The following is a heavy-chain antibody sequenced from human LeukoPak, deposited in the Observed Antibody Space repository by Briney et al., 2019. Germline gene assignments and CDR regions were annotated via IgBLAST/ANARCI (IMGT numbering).Heavy chain of an antibody. J-gene: IGHJ4*02. CDR3: ARLSSSSWYVYFDY. CDR1: GGSISSSSYY. CDR2: IYYSGST. Sequence: PSETLSLTCTVSGGSISSSSYYWGWIRQPPGKGLEWIGSIYYSGSTYYNPSLKSRVTISVDTSKNQFSLKLSSVTAADTAVYYCARLSSSSWYVYFDYWGQGTLVTVSS. V-gene: IGHV4-39*01. D-gene: IGHD6-13*01.